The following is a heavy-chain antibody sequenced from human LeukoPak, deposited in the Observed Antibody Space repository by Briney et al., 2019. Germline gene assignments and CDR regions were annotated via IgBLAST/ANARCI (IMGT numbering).Heavy chain of an antibody. D-gene: IGHD4-17*01. Sequence: SETLSLTFTVSGGSISSYYWSWIRQPPGKGLEWIGYIYYSGSTNYNPSLKSRVTISVDTSKNQFSLKLSSVTAADTAVYYCARELYGDLDYWGQGTLVTVSS. V-gene: IGHV4-59*01. CDR1: GGSISSYY. CDR2: IYYSGST. J-gene: IGHJ4*02. CDR3: ARELYGDLDY.